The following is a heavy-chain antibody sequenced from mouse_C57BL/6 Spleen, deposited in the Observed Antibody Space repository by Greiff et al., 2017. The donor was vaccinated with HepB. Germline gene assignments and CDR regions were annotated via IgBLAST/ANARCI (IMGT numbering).Heavy chain of an antibody. CDR1: GYTFTSYW. CDR2: IYPSDSET. V-gene: IGHV1-61*01. D-gene: IGHD2-4*01. CDR3: ARPIYYDYDDGVAY. Sequence: QVQLQQPGAELVRPGSSVKLSCKASGYTFTSYWMDWVKQRPGQGLEWIGNIYPSDSETHYNQKFKDKATLTVDKSSSTAYMQLSSLTSEDSAVYYCARPIYYDYDDGVAYWGQGTLVTVSA. J-gene: IGHJ3*01.